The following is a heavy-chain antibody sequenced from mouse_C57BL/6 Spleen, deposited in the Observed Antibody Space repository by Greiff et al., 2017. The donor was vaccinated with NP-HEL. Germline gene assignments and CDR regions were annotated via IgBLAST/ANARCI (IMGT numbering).Heavy chain of an antibody. Sequence: VQLQQSGPELVKPGASVKISCKASGYTFTDYYMNWVKQSHGKSLEWIGDINPNNGGTSYNQKFKGKATLTVDKSSSTAYMELRSLTSEDSAVYYCARWPPYYYGSSPWFAYWGQGTLVTVSA. J-gene: IGHJ3*01. CDR2: INPNNGGT. D-gene: IGHD1-1*01. V-gene: IGHV1-26*01. CDR1: GYTFTDYY. CDR3: ARWPPYYYGSSPWFAY.